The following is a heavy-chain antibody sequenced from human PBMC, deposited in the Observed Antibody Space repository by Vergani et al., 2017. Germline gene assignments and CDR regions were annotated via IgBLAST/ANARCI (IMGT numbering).Heavy chain of an antibody. V-gene: IGHV2-5*02. CDR1: GFSLSTSGVG. CDR2: IYWDYDK. J-gene: IGHJ4*02. D-gene: IGHD1-14*01. CDR3: AHKTGRPSFDY. Sequence: QITLKESGPTLVKPTQTLPLTCTFPGFSLSTSGVGVGWIRQPPGKALEWLALIYWDYDKRYSPSPKSRLTITKDTAKNQVVLTMTKMNPVDTATYYCAHKTGRPSFDYWGQGALITVSS.